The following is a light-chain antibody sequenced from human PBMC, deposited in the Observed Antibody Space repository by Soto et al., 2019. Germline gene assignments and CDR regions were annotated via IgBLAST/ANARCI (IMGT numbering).Light chain of an antibody. CDR3: QQYGTSPIT. CDR1: QTVSSY. J-gene: IGKJ5*01. V-gene: IGKV3-20*01. CDR2: VAS. Sequence: ENVLTQSPGTLSLSPGERATLSCRASQTVSSYLTWYQQRPGQAPRLLISVASRRATGIPDRFSGSGSGTDFTLTISTLEPEDFALYYCQQYGTSPITFGQGTRLEIK.